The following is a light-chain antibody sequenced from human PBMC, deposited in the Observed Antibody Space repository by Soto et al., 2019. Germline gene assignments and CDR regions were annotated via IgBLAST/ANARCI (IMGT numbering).Light chain of an antibody. V-gene: IGKV1-5*03. CDR1: QSISSW. CDR3: QQYNSFPT. CDR2: KAS. Sequence: DIQMTQSPCTLSASVGDRVTITCRPSQSISSWLAWYQQKPGKAPKLLIYKASSLESGVPSRFSGSGSGTEFTLTISSLQPDDLATYYCQQYNSFPTFGQGIKVEIK. J-gene: IGKJ1*01.